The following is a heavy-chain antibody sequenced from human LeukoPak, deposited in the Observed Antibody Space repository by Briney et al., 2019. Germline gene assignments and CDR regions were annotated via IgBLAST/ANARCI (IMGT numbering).Heavy chain of an antibody. V-gene: IGHV4-61*08. Sequence: SGPALVKPTQTLTLTCTFSGFSLSTSGMCVSWIRQPPGKGLEWIGYIYYSGSTNYNPSLKSRVTISVDTSKNQFSLKLSSVTAADTAVYYCARMVGWGARRYYYYYMDVWGKGTTVTISS. J-gene: IGHJ6*03. CDR1: GFSLSTSGMC. CDR2: IYYSGST. CDR3: ARMVGWGARRYYYYYMDV. D-gene: IGHD1-26*01.